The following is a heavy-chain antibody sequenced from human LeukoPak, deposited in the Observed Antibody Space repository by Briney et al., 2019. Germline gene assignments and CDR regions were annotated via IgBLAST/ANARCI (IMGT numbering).Heavy chain of an antibody. J-gene: IGHJ5*02. Sequence: SETLSLTCTVSGGSISSYYWSWIRQPAGKGLEWIGHFYTSGSTNYNPSLKSRVTMSVDTSKNQFSLKLSSVTAADTAVYYCARLLPSYDSHRGCFDPWGQGTLVTVSS. CDR2: FYTSGST. CDR1: GGSISSYY. CDR3: ARLLPSYDSHRGCFDP. D-gene: IGHD3-22*01. V-gene: IGHV4-4*07.